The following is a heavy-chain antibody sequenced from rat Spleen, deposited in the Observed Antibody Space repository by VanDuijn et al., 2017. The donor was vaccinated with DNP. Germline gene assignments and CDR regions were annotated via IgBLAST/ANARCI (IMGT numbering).Heavy chain of an antibody. V-gene: IGHV5-25*01. Sequence: EVQLVESGGGLVQPGRSLKLSCAASGFTFSNYYMAWVRQAPKKGLEWVATISTSGSRTYYPDSVKGRFTISRDNAKSSLYLQMNSLKSEDTATYYCARQSGTRGAMDAWGQGTSVTVSS. CDR1: GFTFSNYY. CDR2: ISTSGSRT. D-gene: IGHD1-4*01. J-gene: IGHJ4*01. CDR3: ARQSGTRGAMDA.